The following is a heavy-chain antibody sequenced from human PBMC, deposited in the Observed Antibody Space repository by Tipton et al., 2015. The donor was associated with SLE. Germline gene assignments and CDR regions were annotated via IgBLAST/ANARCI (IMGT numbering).Heavy chain of an antibody. CDR1: GGSISRGSYY. Sequence: PGLVKPSETLSLTCTVSGGSISRGSYYWSWIRQPAGKGLEWIGQIHTTGSTNYSPSLTGRVTMSLDTSKNQFSLRLSFVTAADTAVYYCARRSYSSGWFDYWGQGTLVTVSS. D-gene: IGHD6-19*01. CDR2: IHTTGST. V-gene: IGHV4-61*02. CDR3: ARRSYSSGWFDY. J-gene: IGHJ4*02.